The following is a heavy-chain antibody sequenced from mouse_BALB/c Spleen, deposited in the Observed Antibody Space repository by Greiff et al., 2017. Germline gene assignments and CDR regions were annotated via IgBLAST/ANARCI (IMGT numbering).Heavy chain of an antibody. V-gene: IGHV1-9*01. D-gene: IGHD2-4*01. CDR1: GYTFSSYW. Sequence: VQLQQSGAELMKPGASVKISCKATGYTFSSYWIEWVKQRPGHGLEWIGEILPGSGSTNYNEKFKGKATFTADTSSNTAYMQLSSLTSEDSAVYYCARYMITTDAMDYWGQGTSVTVSS. CDR2: ILPGSGST. CDR3: ARYMITTDAMDY. J-gene: IGHJ4*01.